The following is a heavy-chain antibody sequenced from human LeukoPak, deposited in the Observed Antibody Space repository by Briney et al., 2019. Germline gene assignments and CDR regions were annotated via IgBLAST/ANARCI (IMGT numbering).Heavy chain of an antibody. CDR3: VRDNYGVDY. V-gene: IGHV3-74*03. J-gene: IGHJ4*02. D-gene: IGHD3-10*01. CDR2: ITSDGSST. CDR1: GFTFSRYW. Sequence: GGSLRLSCAASGFTFSRYWMQWVRQAPGKGLVWVSHITSDGSSTTYADSVKGRFTTSRDNAKSTLYLQMNSLRAEDTAVYYCVRDNYGVDYWGQGTPVTASS.